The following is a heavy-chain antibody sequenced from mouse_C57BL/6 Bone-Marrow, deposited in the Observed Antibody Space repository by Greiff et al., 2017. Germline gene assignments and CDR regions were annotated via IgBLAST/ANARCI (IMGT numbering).Heavy chain of an antibody. D-gene: IGHD4-1*01. J-gene: IGHJ2*01. CDR1: GYTFTDYY. V-gene: IGHV1-19*01. CDR2: INPYNGGT. Sequence: VQLQQSGPVLVKPGASVKMSCKASGYTFTDYYMNWVKQSHGKSLEWIGVINPYNGGTSYNQKFKGKATLTVDKSSSTAYMELNSLTSEDSAVYYCARRGWDSFDYWGQGTTLTVSS. CDR3: ARRGWDSFDY.